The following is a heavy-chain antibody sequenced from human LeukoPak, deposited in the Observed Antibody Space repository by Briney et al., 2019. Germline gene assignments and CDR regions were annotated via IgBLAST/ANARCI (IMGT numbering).Heavy chain of an antibody. CDR2: INPNSGGT. CDR1: GYTFTGYY. J-gene: IGHJ5*02. V-gene: IGHV1-2*02. D-gene: IGHD5-12*01. CDR3: ARDGMTTIRGDWFDP. Sequence: ASVKVSCKASGYTFTGYYMRWVRQAPGQGLEWMGWINPNSGGTNYAQKFQGRVTMTRDTSISTAYMELSRLISDDTAVYYCARDGMTTIRGDWFDPWGQGTLVTVSS.